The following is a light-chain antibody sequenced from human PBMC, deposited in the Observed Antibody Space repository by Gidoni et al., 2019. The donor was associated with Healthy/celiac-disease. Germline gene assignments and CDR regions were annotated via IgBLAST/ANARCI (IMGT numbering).Light chain of an antibody. CDR1: QSISSY. J-gene: IGKJ1*01. CDR2: AAS. V-gene: IGKV1-39*01. Sequence: DIQMTQSPSSLSASVGDRVTITCRASQSISSYLNWYQQKPGKAPQLLIYAASSLQSGVPSRFSDSGSGTDFTLTISSLQPEDFATYYCQQSYSTWTFGQGTKVEIK. CDR3: QQSYSTWT.